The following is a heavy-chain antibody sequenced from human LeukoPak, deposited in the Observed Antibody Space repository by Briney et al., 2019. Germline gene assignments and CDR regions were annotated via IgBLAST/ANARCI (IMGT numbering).Heavy chain of an antibody. V-gene: IGHV3-21*01. CDR2: VSSTSFHI. D-gene: IGHD1-26*01. CDR3: ARDRKVEPLPDK. J-gene: IGHJ4*02. CDR1: GFTFSSYT. Sequence: GGSLRLSCAASGFTFSSYTMNWVRQAPGKWLEWVASVSSTSFHIYYADSVKGRFTISRDNAKNSLYLQLNSLRAEDTAVYYCARDRKVEPLPDKWGQGILVSVSS.